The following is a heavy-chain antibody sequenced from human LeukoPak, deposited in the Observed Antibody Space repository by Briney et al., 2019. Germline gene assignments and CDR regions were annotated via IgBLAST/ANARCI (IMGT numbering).Heavy chain of an antibody. CDR2: ISSSGSTI. CDR3: ARDMYHYDSSGQNYLDY. D-gene: IGHD3-22*01. J-gene: IGHJ4*02. V-gene: IGHV3-48*03. CDR1: GFTFSSYE. Sequence: GGSLRLSCAASGFTFSSYEMNWVRQAPGKGLEWLSYISSSGSTIYYADSVKGRFTISRDNAKNSLYLQMNSLRAEDTAVYYCARDMYHYDSSGQNYLDYWGQGTLVTVSS.